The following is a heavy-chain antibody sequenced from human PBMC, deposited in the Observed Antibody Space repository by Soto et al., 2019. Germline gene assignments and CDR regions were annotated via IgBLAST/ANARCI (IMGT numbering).Heavy chain of an antibody. J-gene: IGHJ3*02. CDR2: ISGSGGST. CDR1: GFTFSSYA. Sequence: GGSLRLSCAASGFTFSSYAMSWVRQAPGKGLEWVSAISGSGGSTYYADSVKGRFTISRDNSKNTLYLQMNSLRAEDTAVYYSARYCSSTSCPGTDAFDIWGQGTMVTVSS. V-gene: IGHV3-23*01. CDR3: ARYCSSTSCPGTDAFDI. D-gene: IGHD2-2*01.